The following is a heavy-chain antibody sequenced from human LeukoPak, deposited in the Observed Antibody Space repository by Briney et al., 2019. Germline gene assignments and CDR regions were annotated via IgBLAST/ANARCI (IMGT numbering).Heavy chain of an antibody. CDR3: ARDIVVVVAATHSNWFDP. CDR2: IYTSGST. Sequence: SETLSPTCTVSGGSISSYYWSWIRQPAGKGLEWIGRIYTSGSTNYNPSLKSRVTMSVDTSKNQFSLKLSSVTAADTAVYYCARDIVVVVAATHSNWFDPWGQGTLVTVSS. V-gene: IGHV4-4*07. CDR1: GGSISSYY. J-gene: IGHJ5*02. D-gene: IGHD2-15*01.